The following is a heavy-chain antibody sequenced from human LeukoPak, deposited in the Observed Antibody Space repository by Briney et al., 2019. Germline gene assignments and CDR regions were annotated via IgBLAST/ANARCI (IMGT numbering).Heavy chain of an antibody. CDR3: ARDSGFQYYYDSSGSPGIEYYFDY. CDR2: ISYDGSNK. V-gene: IGHV3-30-3*01. Sequence: HPGGSLRLSCAASGFTFSNYAMHWVRQAPGKGLEWVAIISYDGSNKYHVDSVKGRFTISRDNAKNSLYLQMNSLRAEDTAVYYCARDSGFQYYYDSSGSPGIEYYFDYWGQGTLVTVSS. J-gene: IGHJ4*02. CDR1: GFTFSNYA. D-gene: IGHD3-22*01.